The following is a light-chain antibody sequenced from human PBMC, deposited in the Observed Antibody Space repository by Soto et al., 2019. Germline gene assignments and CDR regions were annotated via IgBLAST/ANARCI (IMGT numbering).Light chain of an antibody. CDR2: DAS. J-gene: IGKJ2*01. V-gene: IGKV1-5*01. CDR3: QQYNSYSPYT. CDR1: QSISSW. Sequence: DIQMTQSPSTLSASVGDRVTITCRASQSISSWLAWYQQKPGKAPTLLIYDASSLESGGPSRFSGSGSGTEFTLTISSRQPDDFATYYCQQYNSYSPYTFGQGTKLEIK.